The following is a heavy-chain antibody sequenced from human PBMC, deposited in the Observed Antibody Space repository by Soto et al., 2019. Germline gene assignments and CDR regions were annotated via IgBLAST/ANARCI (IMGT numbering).Heavy chain of an antibody. CDR2: IYYSGST. V-gene: IGHV4-61*01. J-gene: IGHJ4*02. D-gene: IGHD2-15*01. Sequence: QVQLQESGPGLVKPSETLSLTCTVSGGSVSSGSYYWSWIRQPPGKGLEWIGYIYYSGSTNYNPSLKSRVTISVDTSKNQFSLKLSSVTAADTAVYYWASGTDIAGFDYWGQGTLVTVSS. CDR1: GGSVSSGSYY. CDR3: ASGTDIAGFDY.